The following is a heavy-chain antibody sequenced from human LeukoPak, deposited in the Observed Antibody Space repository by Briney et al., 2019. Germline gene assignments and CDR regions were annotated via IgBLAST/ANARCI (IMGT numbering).Heavy chain of an antibody. V-gene: IGHV4-39*07. CDR3: ARDMYSSGYYDY. CDR2: IYSSGTT. D-gene: IGHD6-19*01. Sequence: SETLSLTCTVSGGSISSSSYYWGWIRQPPGKGLEWIGSIYSSGTTYYNPSLKSRVTISVDTSKNQFSLKLSSVTAADTAVYYCARDMYSSGYYDYWGQGTLVTVSS. J-gene: IGHJ4*02. CDR1: GGSISSSSYY.